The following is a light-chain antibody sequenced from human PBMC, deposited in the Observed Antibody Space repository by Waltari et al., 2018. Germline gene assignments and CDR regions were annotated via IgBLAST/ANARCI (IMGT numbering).Light chain of an antibody. Sequence: QSALTQPPSASGSPGQSVTISCTGTSSYVGGYNYVSWYQQHPGKAPKLMIYEVSQRPSGVPDRFSGSKSGNTASLTVSGLQAEDEADYYCSSYAGSDSRVVFGGGTKLTVL. J-gene: IGLJ2*01. CDR3: SSYAGSDSRVV. V-gene: IGLV2-8*01. CDR2: EVS. CDR1: SSYVGGYNY.